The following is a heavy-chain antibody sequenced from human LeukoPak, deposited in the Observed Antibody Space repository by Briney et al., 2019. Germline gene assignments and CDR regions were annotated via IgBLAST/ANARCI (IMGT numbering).Heavy chain of an antibody. CDR2: IMVRDSNT. J-gene: IGHJ4*02. Sequence: GGSLRLSCAASRFTFSSYGMSWVRQAPGTGLEGVSAIMVRDSNTSYADSVKGRLTISRDNSKNTLYLQMNSLRAEDTALYYCAKRSDYGGNGNYFDYWGQGTPVTVSS. CDR1: RFTFSSYG. V-gene: IGHV3-23*01. CDR3: AKRSDYGGNGNYFDY. D-gene: IGHD4-23*01.